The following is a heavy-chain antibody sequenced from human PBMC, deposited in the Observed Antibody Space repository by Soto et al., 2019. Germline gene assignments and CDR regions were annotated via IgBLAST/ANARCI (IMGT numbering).Heavy chain of an antibody. CDR1: GFTFSSYP. V-gene: IGHV3-30-3*01. CDR2: ISYDGTNK. D-gene: IGHD5-18*01. CDR3: AVDTASTFDY. Sequence: GGSLRLSCAASGFTFSSYPMHWVRQAPGKGLEWVTFISYDGTNKYYADSVRGRFTISRDNSKNTLYPQMNNLRAEDTAVYYCAVDTASTFDYWGQGTLVTVSS. J-gene: IGHJ4*02.